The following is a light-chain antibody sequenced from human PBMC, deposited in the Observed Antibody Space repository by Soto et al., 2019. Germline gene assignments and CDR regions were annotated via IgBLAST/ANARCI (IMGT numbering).Light chain of an antibody. V-gene: IGKV3-15*01. CDR1: QSVSSTY. Sequence: EIVLTQSPGTLSLSPGERATLSCRASQSVSSTYLAWYQQQPGQTPRLLIYGASTRATGVPPRFSGSRSGTEFTLTISILQSEDFAVYYCQQYYNCPPYTFGQGTKVDIK. J-gene: IGKJ2*01. CDR2: GAS. CDR3: QQYYNCPPYT.